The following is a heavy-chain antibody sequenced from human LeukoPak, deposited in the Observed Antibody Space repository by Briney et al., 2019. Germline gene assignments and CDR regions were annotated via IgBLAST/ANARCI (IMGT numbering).Heavy chain of an antibody. J-gene: IGHJ4*02. V-gene: IGHV3-23*01. Sequence: DPGGSLRLSCAASGFSVTIYAISWVRQAPGKGLEWVSAISPGGDTIYYLDSVKGRFTISRDNSKNTLYLQMNSLRAEDTAVYYCARRATVVGPAPFDHWGQGTLVTVSS. CDR1: GFSVTIYA. CDR2: ISPGGDTI. CDR3: ARRATVVGPAPFDH. D-gene: IGHD4-23*01.